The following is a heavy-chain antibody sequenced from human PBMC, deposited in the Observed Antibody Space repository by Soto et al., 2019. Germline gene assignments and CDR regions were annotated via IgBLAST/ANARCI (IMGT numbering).Heavy chain of an antibody. CDR1: GFTFSNAW. D-gene: IGHD3-9*01. CDR3: TTDGPPLRYFDWLSYYFDY. Sequence: TGGSLRLSCAASGFTFSNAWMSWVRQAPGKGLEWVGRIKSKTDGGTTDYAAPVKGRFTISRDDSKNTLYLQMNSLKTEDTAAYYCTTDGPPLRYFDWLSYYFDYWGQGTLVTVSS. V-gene: IGHV3-15*01. J-gene: IGHJ4*02. CDR2: IKSKTDGGTT.